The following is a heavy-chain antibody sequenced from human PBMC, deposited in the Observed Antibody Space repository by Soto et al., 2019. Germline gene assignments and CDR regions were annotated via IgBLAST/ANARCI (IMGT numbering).Heavy chain of an antibody. Sequence: LSWNACGGGFDSCARSWVQQAIIQVLEWMGGIIPIFGTANYAQQFRGRVTITADESTSTAYMELSSLRSEDTAVYYCARELYYYDSSAQGWFDLWGQRTLVPVSS. J-gene: IGHJ5*02. CDR2: IIPIFGTA. CDR3: ARELYYYDSSAQGWFDL. V-gene: IGHV1-69*01. CDR1: GGGFDSCA. D-gene: IGHD3-22*01.